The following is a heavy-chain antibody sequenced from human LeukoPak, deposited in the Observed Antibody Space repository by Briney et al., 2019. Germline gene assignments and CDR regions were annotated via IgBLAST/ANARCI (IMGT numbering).Heavy chain of an antibody. CDR3: ARRSRDYVWGSYRGGAFDI. J-gene: IGHJ3*02. CDR1: GFTFSSYA. Sequence: GGPLRLSCAASGFTFSSYAMHWVRQAPGKGLEWVAVISYDGSNKYYADSVKGRFTISRDNSKNTLYLQMNSLRAEDTAVYYCARRSRDYVWGSYRGGAFDIWGQGTMVTVSS. CDR2: ISYDGSNK. V-gene: IGHV3-30-3*01. D-gene: IGHD3-16*02.